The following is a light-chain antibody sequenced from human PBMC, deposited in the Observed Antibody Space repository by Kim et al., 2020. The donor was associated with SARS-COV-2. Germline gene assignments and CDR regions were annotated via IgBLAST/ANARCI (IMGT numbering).Light chain of an antibody. CDR1: SLRKYY. V-gene: IGLV3-19*01. CDR2: NKN. J-gene: IGLJ3*02. Sequence: LGQTVRITCQGDSLRKYYGAWDQEKPGQAPVLLIYNKNNRPSGIPGRFSVSTSGNTASLTITGAQAEDEADYYCNSRDNSADRLGVFGGGTQLTVL. CDR3: NSRDNSADRLGV.